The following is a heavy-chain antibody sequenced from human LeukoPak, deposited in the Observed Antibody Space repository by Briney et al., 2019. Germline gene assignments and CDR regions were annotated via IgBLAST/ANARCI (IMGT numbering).Heavy chain of an antibody. CDR2: ISDNGGGT. CDR3: AKQLGYCSDGSCYFPY. D-gene: IGHD2-15*01. CDR1: GFTFSDYA. J-gene: IGHJ4*02. Sequence: GGSLRLSCTASGFTFSDYAMSWVRQPPGEGLEWVSSISDNGGGTYYADSVKGRFTISRDNSKSTLCLQMNSLRAEDTAVYYCAKQLGYCSDGSCYFPYWGQGTLVTVSS. V-gene: IGHV3-23*01.